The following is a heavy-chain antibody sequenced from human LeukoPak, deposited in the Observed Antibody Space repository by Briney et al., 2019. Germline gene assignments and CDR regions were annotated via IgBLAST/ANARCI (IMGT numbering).Heavy chain of an antibody. J-gene: IGHJ4*02. CDR3: AKVPRDYYDSNGYYWELNFDY. CDR1: GFIFNNYG. V-gene: IGHV3-23*01. CDR2: ISNDGGGT. Sequence: GGSLRLSCAASGFIFNNYGLIWVRQAPGKGLEWVSAISNDGGGTNYADFVKGRFTISRDNSKNTLFLQMNSLRAEDTAVYYCAKVPRDYYDSNGYYWELNFDYWGQGTLVTVSS. D-gene: IGHD3-22*01.